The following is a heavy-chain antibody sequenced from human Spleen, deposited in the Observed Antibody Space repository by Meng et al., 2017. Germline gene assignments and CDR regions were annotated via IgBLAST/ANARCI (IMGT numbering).Heavy chain of an antibody. CDR2: INHSGST. V-gene: IGHV4-34*01. D-gene: IGHD2-15*01. Sequence: QVHLQQWGAGLLKPSETLSLTCAVYGGSFSDYYWSWIRQPPGKGLEWIGEINHSGSTNYNPSLESRATISVDTSQNNLSLKLSSVTAADTAVYYCARDATVLGAGIDPWGQGTLVTVSS. CDR1: GGSFSDYY. CDR3: ARDATVLGAGIDP. J-gene: IGHJ5*02.